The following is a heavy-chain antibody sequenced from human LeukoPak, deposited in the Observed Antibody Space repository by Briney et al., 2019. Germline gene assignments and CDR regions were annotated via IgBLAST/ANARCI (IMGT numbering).Heavy chain of an antibody. V-gene: IGHV4-30-2*01. CDR2: IYHSGST. D-gene: IGHD3-22*01. CDR1: GGSISSGGYS. CDR3: ARESPYDSSGYWIDY. J-gene: IGHJ4*02. Sequence: SETLSLTSAVSGGSISSGGYSWSWIRQPPGKGLEWIGYIYHSGSTYYNPSLKSRVTISVDRSKNQFSLKLSSVTAADTAVYYCARESPYDSSGYWIDYWGQGTLVTVSS.